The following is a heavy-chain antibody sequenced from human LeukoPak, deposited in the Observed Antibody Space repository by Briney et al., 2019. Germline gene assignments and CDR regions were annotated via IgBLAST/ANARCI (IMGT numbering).Heavy chain of an antibody. CDR1: GFTFSSYG. Sequence: GGSLRLSCAASGFTFSSYGMHWVRQAPGKGLEWVAVISYDGSNKYYADSVKGRFTISRDNSKNTLYLQINSLRAEDTAVYYCATAHEGKGDYYPIWFDPWGQGTLVTVSS. J-gene: IGHJ5*02. V-gene: IGHV3-30*03. CDR2: ISYDGSNK. CDR3: ATAHEGKGDYYPIWFDP. D-gene: IGHD1-26*01.